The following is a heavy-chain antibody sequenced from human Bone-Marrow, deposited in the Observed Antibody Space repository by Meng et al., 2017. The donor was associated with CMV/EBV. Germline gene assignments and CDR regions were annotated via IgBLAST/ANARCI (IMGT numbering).Heavy chain of an antibody. CDR1: DDSISGGDNY. Sequence: SETLSLTCTVSDDSISGGDNYWSWIRQPPGKGLEWIGYIYYSGSAYYNPSLKSRLSISVDTSKNQFSLKLSSVTAADTAVYYCARESASQGYCSSTSCYPDAFDIWGQGTMVTVSS. V-gene: IGHV4-30-4*02. J-gene: IGHJ3*02. CDR3: ARESASQGYCSSTSCYPDAFDI. CDR2: IYYSGSA. D-gene: IGHD2-2*01.